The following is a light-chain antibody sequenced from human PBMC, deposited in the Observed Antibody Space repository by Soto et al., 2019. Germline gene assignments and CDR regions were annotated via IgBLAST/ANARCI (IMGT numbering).Light chain of an antibody. CDR2: AAS. CDR3: QQSYSTPFT. V-gene: IGKV1-39*01. Sequence: DLPMTQSPSSLSASVGDRVTITCRASQSISSYLNWYQQKPGKAPKLLIYAASSLQSGVPSRFSGSGSGTAFTLTISSLQPEDFATYYCQQSYSTPFTFGPGTKVDIK. CDR1: QSISSY. J-gene: IGKJ3*01.